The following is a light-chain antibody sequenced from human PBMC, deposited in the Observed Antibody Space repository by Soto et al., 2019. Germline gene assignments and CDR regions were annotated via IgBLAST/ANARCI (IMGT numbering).Light chain of an antibody. J-gene: IGKJ1*01. Sequence: EIVLTQSPCTLSLSPGERATLSCSASQSVSSIYLAWYHQKPGQAPRLLLYGASSRATGIPDRFSGSGSGTDFTLTISRLEPEDFAVYYCQQYGSSPWTFGQGTKVDIK. CDR2: GAS. V-gene: IGKV3-20*01. CDR1: QSVSSIY. CDR3: QQYGSSPWT.